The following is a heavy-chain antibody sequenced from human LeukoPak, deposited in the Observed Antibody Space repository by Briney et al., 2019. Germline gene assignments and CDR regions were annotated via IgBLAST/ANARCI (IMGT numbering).Heavy chain of an antibody. D-gene: IGHD6-13*01. CDR3: AREQHLAT. CDR1: GYSISSGYY. V-gene: IGHV4-38-2*02. J-gene: IGHJ4*02. CDR2: IYHSGST. Sequence: SETLSLTCAVSGYSISSGYYWSWIRQPPGKGLEWIGSIYHSGSTFYNPSLKSRITISVDTSKNQFSLKLTSVTAADTAVYYCAREQHLATWGQGTLVTVSS.